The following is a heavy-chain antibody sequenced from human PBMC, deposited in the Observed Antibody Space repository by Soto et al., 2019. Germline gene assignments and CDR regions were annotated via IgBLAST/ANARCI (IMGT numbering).Heavy chain of an antibody. Sequence: GGSLRLSCAASGFIFSDYGIHWVRQAPGKGLEWVALIWYDGSKKYYADSVKGRFTVSRDNINSTLYLEMNSLRVEDSAVYYCAREGAVAGSQDFWGQGTLVTVSS. CDR1: GFIFSDYG. CDR3: AREGAVAGSQDF. V-gene: IGHV3-33*01. J-gene: IGHJ4*02. CDR2: IWYDGSKK. D-gene: IGHD6-19*01.